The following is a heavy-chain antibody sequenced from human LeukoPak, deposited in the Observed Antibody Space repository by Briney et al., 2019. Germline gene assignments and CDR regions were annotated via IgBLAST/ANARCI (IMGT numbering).Heavy chain of an antibody. Sequence: PSETLSLTCAVSGYSISSGYYWGWIRQPPGKGLEWIGSIYHSGNTYYNPSLKSRVTISVDTSKNQFSLKLSSVTAADTAVYYCARARLTIFGVAPGGIWFDPWGQGTLVTVSS. J-gene: IGHJ5*02. CDR1: GYSISSGYY. V-gene: IGHV4-38-2*01. CDR3: ARARLTIFGVAPGGIWFDP. D-gene: IGHD3-3*01. CDR2: IYHSGNT.